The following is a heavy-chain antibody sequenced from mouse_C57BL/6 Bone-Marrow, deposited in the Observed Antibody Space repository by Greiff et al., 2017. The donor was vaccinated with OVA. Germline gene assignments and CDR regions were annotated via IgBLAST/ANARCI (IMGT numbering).Heavy chain of an antibody. D-gene: IGHD1-1*01. CDR2: IYPRSGNT. CDR1: GYTFTSYG. J-gene: IGHJ2*01. CDR3: ASYYYGSREDY. Sequence: QVHVKQSGAELARPGASVKLSCKASGYTFTSYGISWVKQRTGQGLEWIGEIYPRSGNTYYNEKFKGKATLTADKSSSTAYMELRSLTSEDAAVYFCASYYYGSREDYWGQGTTLTVSS. V-gene: IGHV1-81*01.